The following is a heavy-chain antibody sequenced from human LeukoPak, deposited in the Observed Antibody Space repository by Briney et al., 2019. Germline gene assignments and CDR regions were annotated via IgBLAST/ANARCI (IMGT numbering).Heavy chain of an antibody. D-gene: IGHD3-22*01. CDR1: GFTFSSYA. CDR2: ISGSGGST. Sequence: PGGSLRLSCAASGFTFSSYAMSWVRQAPGKGLEWVSAISGSGGSTYYADSVKGRFTISRENSKNTLYLQMNSLRAEDTAVYYCAKRRYYDSSGRPKYYFDYWGQGTLVTVSS. V-gene: IGHV3-23*01. J-gene: IGHJ4*02. CDR3: AKRRYYDSSGRPKYYFDY.